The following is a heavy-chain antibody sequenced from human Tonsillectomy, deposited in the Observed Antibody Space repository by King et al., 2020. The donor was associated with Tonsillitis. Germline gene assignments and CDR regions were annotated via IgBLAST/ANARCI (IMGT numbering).Heavy chain of an antibody. Sequence: VQLVESGGGLVQPGGSLRLSCAASGFTFSSYAMSWVRQAPGKGLEWVSAISGSGSSTYYADSVKGRFTISRDNSKNTLYLQMNSLRAEDTAVYYCASHSRAWDAFDIWGQGTMVTVSS. CDR3: ASHSRAWDAFDI. V-gene: IGHV3-23*04. CDR1: GFTFSSYA. J-gene: IGHJ3*02. CDR2: ISGSGSST.